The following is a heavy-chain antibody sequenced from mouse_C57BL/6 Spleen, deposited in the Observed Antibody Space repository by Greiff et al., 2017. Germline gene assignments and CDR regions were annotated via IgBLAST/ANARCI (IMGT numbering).Heavy chain of an antibody. V-gene: IGHV5-9*01. Sequence: EVQLVESGGGLVKPGGSLKLSCAASGFTFSSYTMSWVRQTPEKRLEWVATISGGGGNTYYPDSVKGRFTISRDNAKNTLYLQMSSLRSEDTALYYCARHRNYYGSSRYYYAMDYWGQGTSVTVSS. J-gene: IGHJ4*01. CDR3: ARHRNYYGSSRYYYAMDY. D-gene: IGHD1-1*01. CDR2: ISGGGGNT. CDR1: GFTFSSYT.